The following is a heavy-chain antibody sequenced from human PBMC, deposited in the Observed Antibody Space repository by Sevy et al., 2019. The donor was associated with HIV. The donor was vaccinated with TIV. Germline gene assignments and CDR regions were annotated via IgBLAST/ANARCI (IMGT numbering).Heavy chain of an antibody. D-gene: IGHD2-15*01. CDR3: VRDGGCSSSSCLLYFDY. Sequence: GGSLRLSCVVSGFTFSKYPMNWVRQAPGKGLEWVSSISSSSNYIYCGDSVKGRFTSSRDNAKNSMYLQMNGLRADDTAVYYCVRDGGCSSSSCLLYFDYWGQGILVTVSS. J-gene: IGHJ4*02. V-gene: IGHV3-21*01. CDR1: GFTFSKYP. CDR2: ISSSSNYI.